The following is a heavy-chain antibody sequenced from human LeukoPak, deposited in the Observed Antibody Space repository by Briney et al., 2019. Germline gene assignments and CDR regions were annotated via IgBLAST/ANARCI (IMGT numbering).Heavy chain of an antibody. D-gene: IGHD6-13*01. CDR3: AREKAAAGRYYFDY. Sequence: PGGSLRLSCAASGFTFSSYWMSWVRQAPGKGLEWVANIKQDGSEKYYVDSVKGRFTISRGNAKNSLYLQMNSLRAEDTAVYYCAREKAAAGRYYFDYWGQGTLVTVSS. CDR2: IKQDGSEK. V-gene: IGHV3-7*03. CDR1: GFTFSSYW. J-gene: IGHJ4*02.